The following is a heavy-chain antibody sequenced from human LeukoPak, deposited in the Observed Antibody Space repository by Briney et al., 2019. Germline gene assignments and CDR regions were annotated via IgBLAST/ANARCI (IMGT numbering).Heavy chain of an antibody. J-gene: IGHJ6*03. CDR1: GGSFSGYY. CDR2: INDSGST. CDR3: ARRNYMDV. V-gene: IGHV4-34*01. Sequence: SETLSLTCAVYGGSFSGYYWSWIRQPPGKGLEWIGEINDSGSTNYNPSLKSRVTISVDTSKNQFSLKLSSVTAADTAVYYCARRNYMDVWGKGTTVTVSS.